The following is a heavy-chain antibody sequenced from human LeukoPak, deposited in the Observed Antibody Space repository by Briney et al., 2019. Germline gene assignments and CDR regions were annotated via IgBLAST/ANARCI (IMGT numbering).Heavy chain of an antibody. Sequence: GGCLRLSCTASGFTFSDSAMTWVRQAPGKGLEWLSAISTSGGDAIYADSVKDRFTISRGNSKNTLYLQMDGLRAEDTAIYYCAKGGSNAPLDIWGQGPLVSVPS. CDR3: AKGGSNAPLDI. J-gene: IGHJ4*02. D-gene: IGHD3-16*01. V-gene: IGHV3-23*01. CDR1: GFTFSDSA. CDR2: ISTSGGDA.